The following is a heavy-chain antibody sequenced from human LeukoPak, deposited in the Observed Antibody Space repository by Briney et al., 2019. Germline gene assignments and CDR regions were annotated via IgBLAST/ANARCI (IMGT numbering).Heavy chain of an antibody. CDR3: AGEITMVRGVISNWFDP. D-gene: IGHD3-10*01. CDR1: GXTFSSYG. J-gene: IGHJ5*02. CDR2: IWYDGSNK. Sequence: GGSLRLSCAASGXTFSSYGMHWVRQAPGKGLEWVAVIWYDGSNKYYADSVKGRFTISRDDSKNTLYLQMNSLRAEDTAVYYCAGEITMVRGVISNWFDPWGQGTLVTVSS. V-gene: IGHV3-33*01.